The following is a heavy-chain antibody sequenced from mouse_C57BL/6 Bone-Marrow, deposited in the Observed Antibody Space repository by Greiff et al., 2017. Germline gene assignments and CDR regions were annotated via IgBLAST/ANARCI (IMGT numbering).Heavy chain of an antibody. CDR1: GYTFTSYW. J-gene: IGHJ3*01. CDR3: ARGSPWFAY. V-gene: IGHV1-55*01. Sequence: QVQLQQPGAELVKPGASVKMSCKASGYTFTSYWITWVKQRPGQGLEWIGDIYPGSGSTNYNEKFKSKATLTVDKSSSTAYMQLSSLTSEDSAVYFCARGSPWFAYWGQGTLVTVSA. CDR2: IYPGSGST.